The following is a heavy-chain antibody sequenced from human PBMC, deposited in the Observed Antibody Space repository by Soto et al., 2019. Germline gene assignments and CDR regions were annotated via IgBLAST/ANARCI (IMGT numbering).Heavy chain of an antibody. V-gene: IGHV1-69*13. Sequence: GASVKVSCKASGGTFSSYTISWVRQAPGQGLEWMGGIIPIFGTANYAQRFQGRVTITADESTSTAYMELSSLRSEDTAVYYCAVQVVNAAGYYYYAMDVWGQGTTVTVSS. J-gene: IGHJ6*02. CDR1: GGTFSSYT. D-gene: IGHD2-21*01. CDR3: AVQVVNAAGYYYYAMDV. CDR2: IIPIFGTA.